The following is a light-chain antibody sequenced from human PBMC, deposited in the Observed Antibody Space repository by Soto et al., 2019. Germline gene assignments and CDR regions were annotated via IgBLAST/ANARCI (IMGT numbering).Light chain of an antibody. J-gene: IGKJ5*01. Sequence: EIGMTQSAAALSVSPGERVTLSWRASQSVSSSYLAWYQQKPGLAPRLLIYDASSRATGIPDRFSGSGSGTDFTLTISRLEPEDFAVYYCQQYGSLITFGQGTRLEIK. CDR3: QQYGSLIT. CDR2: DAS. V-gene: IGKV3D-20*01. CDR1: QSVSSSY.